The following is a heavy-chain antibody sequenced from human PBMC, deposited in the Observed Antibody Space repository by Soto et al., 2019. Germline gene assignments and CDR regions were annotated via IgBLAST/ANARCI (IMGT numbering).Heavy chain of an antibody. D-gene: IGHD5-18*01. CDR2: IIAMFGTA. CDR3: ASGIQLWLRRINNGYSG. Sequence: QVQLVQSGAEVKKPESSVKVSCKAPGGTFSTYAISWVRQAPGQGLEGMGGIIAMFGTANYAQRFQDRVTITAAESTNTVYMELSSLRSEDTAVYFCASGIQLWLRRINNGYSGWGQGTLVTVSS. J-gene: IGHJ4*02. V-gene: IGHV1-69*12. CDR1: GGTFSTYA.